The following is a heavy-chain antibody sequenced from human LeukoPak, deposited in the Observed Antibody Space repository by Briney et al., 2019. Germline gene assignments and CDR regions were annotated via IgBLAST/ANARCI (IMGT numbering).Heavy chain of an antibody. CDR2: TSYNGNIK. J-gene: IGHJ3*02. CDR3: ARDPSQADAFDI. Sequence: QTGGSLRLSCAASGFTFSSYGMHWVRQAPGKGLEWVAGTSYNGNIKYYADYVKGRFTISRDNAKNSLYLQMNSLRAEDTAVYYCARDPSQADAFDIWGQGTMVTVSS. V-gene: IGHV3-30*03. CDR1: GFTFSSYG.